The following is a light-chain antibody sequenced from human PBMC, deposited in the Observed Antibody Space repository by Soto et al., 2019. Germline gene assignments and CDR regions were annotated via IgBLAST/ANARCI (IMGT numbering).Light chain of an antibody. Sequence: DIQITQSPSSLWASVGDRGTINWRASQGISNYLAWYQQKPGKLPKLLIYAASTLPSGVPSRFSGSGSGTDFTLTISRLQPEDVETYYCQKYNFAPITFGQGTRLEIK. J-gene: IGKJ5*01. V-gene: IGKV1-27*01. CDR1: QGISNY. CDR3: QKYNFAPIT. CDR2: AAS.